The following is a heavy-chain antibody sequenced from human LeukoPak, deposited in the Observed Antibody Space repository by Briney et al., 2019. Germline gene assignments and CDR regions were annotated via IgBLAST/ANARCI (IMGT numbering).Heavy chain of an antibody. CDR1: GGSISSSSYY. V-gene: IGHV4-39*07. Sequence: PSETLSLTCTVSGGSISSSSYYWGWIRQPPGKGLEWIGSIDYSGSTYYNPSLKSRVTISVDTSKNQFSLKLSSVTAADTAVYYCAREETYYYDSTERAYYFDYWGQGTLVTVSS. D-gene: IGHD3-22*01. CDR2: IDYSGST. J-gene: IGHJ4*02. CDR3: AREETYYYDSTERAYYFDY.